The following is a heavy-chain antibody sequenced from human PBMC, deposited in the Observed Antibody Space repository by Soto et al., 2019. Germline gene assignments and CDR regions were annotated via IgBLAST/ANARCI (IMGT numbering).Heavy chain of an antibody. CDR1: GGSISSYY. CDR2: IYYSGST. V-gene: IGHV4-59*01. Sequence: SETPSLTCTVSGGSISSYYWSWIRQPPGKGLEWIGYIYYSGSTNYNPSLKSRVTISVDTSKNQFSLKLSSVTAADTAVYYCARFAVTPTLGYYYYYYYMDVWGKGTTVTVSS. CDR3: ARFAVTPTLGYYYYYYYMDV. D-gene: IGHD4-17*01. J-gene: IGHJ6*03.